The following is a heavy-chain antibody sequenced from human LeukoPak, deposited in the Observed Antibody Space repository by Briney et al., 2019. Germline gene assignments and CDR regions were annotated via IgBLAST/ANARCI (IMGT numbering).Heavy chain of an antibody. J-gene: IGHJ4*02. V-gene: IGHV1-8*01. CDR3: GLAAAEGQFDY. D-gene: IGHD6-13*01. CDR1: GYTFTSYD. Sequence: ASVKVSCKASGYTFTSYDINWVRQATGQGLEWMGWMNPNSGNTGYAQKFQGRVTMTRNTSISTAYMELSRQRSEDTAVYYCGLAAAEGQFDYWGQGTLVTVSS. CDR2: MNPNSGNT.